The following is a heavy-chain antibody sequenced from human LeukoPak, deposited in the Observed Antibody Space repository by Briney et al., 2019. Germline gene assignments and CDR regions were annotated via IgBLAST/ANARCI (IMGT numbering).Heavy chain of an antibody. J-gene: IGHJ4*02. CDR3: ARGGVRYSSSWYGLYYFDY. CDR1: GYSISSGYY. Sequence: SETLSLTCTVSGYSISSGYYWGWIRPPPGKGLEWIGSIYHSGSTLYNLSLKSRVTISVDTTKTQFSLKLSSVAAADTAVYYCARGGVRYSSSWYGLYYFDYWGQGTLVTVSS. V-gene: IGHV4-38-2*02. CDR2: IYHSGST. D-gene: IGHD6-13*01.